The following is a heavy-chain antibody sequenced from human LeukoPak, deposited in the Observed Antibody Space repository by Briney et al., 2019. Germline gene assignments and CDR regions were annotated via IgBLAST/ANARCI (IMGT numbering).Heavy chain of an antibody. CDR3: AARADYGDYVLDY. V-gene: IGHV4-34*01. J-gene: IGHJ4*02. Sequence: NPSETLSLTCAVYGGSFSGYYWSWIRQPPGKGLEWIGEINHSGSTNYNPSLKSRVTISVDTSKNQFSLKLSSVTAADTAVYYCAARADYGDYVLDYWGQGTLVTVSS. CDR1: GGSFSGYY. CDR2: INHSGST. D-gene: IGHD4-17*01.